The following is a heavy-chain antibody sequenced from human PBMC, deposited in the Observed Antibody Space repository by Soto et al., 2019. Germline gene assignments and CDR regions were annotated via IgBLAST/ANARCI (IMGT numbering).Heavy chain of an antibody. CDR2: ISAHNGNT. Sequence: QVHLVQSGAEVKKPGASVKVSCQGSGYAFTTYGITWVRQAPGQGLEWMGWISAHNGNTNHAQKLQGRVTVTRDTSTSTAYMELRGLRYDDTAVYCCARGRYGDYWGQGALVTVSS. J-gene: IGHJ4*02. D-gene: IGHD1-1*01. V-gene: IGHV1-18*01. CDR1: GYAFTTYG. CDR3: ARGRYGDY.